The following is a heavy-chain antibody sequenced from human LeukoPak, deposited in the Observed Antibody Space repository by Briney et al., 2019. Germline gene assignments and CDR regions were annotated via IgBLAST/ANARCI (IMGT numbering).Heavy chain of an antibody. Sequence: GGPLRLSCAASGFTFSSYEMNWVRQAPGKGLEWVSYITSSGSTKYYADSVKGRFTISRDNAKNSFYLQMNSLRAEDTAVYYCARGRGHDFWSGYPLEYWGQGTLLSVSS. D-gene: IGHD3-3*01. CDR3: ARGRGHDFWSGYPLEY. CDR2: ITSSGSTK. J-gene: IGHJ4*02. CDR1: GFTFSSYE. V-gene: IGHV3-48*03.